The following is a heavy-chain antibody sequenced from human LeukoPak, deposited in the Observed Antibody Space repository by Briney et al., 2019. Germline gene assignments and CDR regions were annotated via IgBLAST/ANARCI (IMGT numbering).Heavy chain of an antibody. D-gene: IGHD3-10*01. V-gene: IGHV3-20*04. CDR2: INWNGGTT. J-gene: IGHJ3*02. Sequence: GGSLRLSCAASGFTFDDYGMSWVRQAPGKGLEWVSGINWNGGTTSYAASVMGRFTISRDNAKNSLYLQMNSLRAEDTALYYCARPGITVDRGAFDIWGQGTMVTVSS. CDR1: GFTFDDYG. CDR3: ARPGITVDRGAFDI.